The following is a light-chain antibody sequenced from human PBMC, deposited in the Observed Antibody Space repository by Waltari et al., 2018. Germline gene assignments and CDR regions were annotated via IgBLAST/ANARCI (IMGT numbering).Light chain of an antibody. V-gene: IGKV3-20*01. CDR1: QTVRGDF. CDR2: SSS. CDR3: QHYGTSLMYA. J-gene: IGKJ2*01. Sequence: ETVLTQSPGTLSLSPGDRATLSGRASQTVRGDFLAWYPQTRGQPPRLLIYSSSKRAPGIPERFSGSGSGTDFTLTISGLEPEDFAVYYCQHYGTSLMYAFGQGTKLEIK.